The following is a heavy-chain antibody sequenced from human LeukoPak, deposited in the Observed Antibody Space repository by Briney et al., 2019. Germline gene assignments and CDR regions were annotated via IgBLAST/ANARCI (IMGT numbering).Heavy chain of an antibody. Sequence: SQTLSLTCAISGDSVSSNSAAWHWIRQSPSRGLEWLGRTYYRSKWSNDYAVSVRSRITINPDTSKNQFSLHLNSVTPEDTAVYYCAREVSWVAYYYFDYWGQGTLVTVSS. CDR2: TYYRSKWSN. V-gene: IGHV6-1*01. J-gene: IGHJ4*02. CDR3: AREVSWVAYYYFDY. CDR1: GDSVSSNSAA. D-gene: IGHD2-15*01.